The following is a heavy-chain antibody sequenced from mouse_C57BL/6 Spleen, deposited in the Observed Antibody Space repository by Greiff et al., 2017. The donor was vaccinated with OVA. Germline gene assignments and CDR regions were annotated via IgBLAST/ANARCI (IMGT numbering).Heavy chain of an antibody. Sequence: QVQLQQSGPGLVQPSQSLSITCTVSGFSLTSYGVHWVRQSPGKGLEWLGVIWRGGSTDYNAAFMSRLSITKDNSKSQVFFKMNSLQADDTAIYYCAKKGSELGRADYYAMDYWGQGTSVTVSS. D-gene: IGHD4-1*01. J-gene: IGHJ4*01. V-gene: IGHV2-5*01. CDR2: IWRGGST. CDR3: AKKGSELGRADYYAMDY. CDR1: GFSLTSYG.